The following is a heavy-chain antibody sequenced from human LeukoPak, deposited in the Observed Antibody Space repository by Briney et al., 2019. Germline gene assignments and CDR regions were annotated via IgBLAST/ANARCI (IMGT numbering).Heavy chain of an antibody. Sequence: GRSLRLSCAASGFTLSNYAMHWVRQAPGKGLEWVAIISYNVSCNYYVVSGKGGLTISRDNSKISLYLQIKSLRAENTAIYYCARAHQRRFKFSGSYHAYRDYWGQGTLVSVSS. CDR3: ARAHQRRFKFSGSYHAYRDY. D-gene: IGHD1-26*01. J-gene: IGHJ4*02. CDR1: GFTLSNYA. CDR2: ISYNVSCN. V-gene: IGHV3-30*04.